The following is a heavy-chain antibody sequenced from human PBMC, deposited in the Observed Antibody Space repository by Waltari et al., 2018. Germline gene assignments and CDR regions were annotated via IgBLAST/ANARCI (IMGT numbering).Heavy chain of an antibody. CDR1: GYTFPDYY. D-gene: IGHD2-2*01. CDR2: VDPEDGET. V-gene: IGHV1-69-2*01. Sequence: EVQLVQSGAEVKKPGATVKISCKASGYTFPDYYMHWVQQHPGKGLEWMGRVDPEDGETIYAEKFQGRVTITADTSTDTAYMELSSLRSEDTAVYYCATGPIVVVPAAIGFDYWGQGTLVTVSS. J-gene: IGHJ4*02. CDR3: ATGPIVVVPAAIGFDY.